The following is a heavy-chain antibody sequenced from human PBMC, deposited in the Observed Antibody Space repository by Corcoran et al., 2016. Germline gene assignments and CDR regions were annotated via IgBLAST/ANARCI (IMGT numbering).Heavy chain of an antibody. CDR2: IYYSGST. CDR3: ASSPSIGRYDSSGYYYGDAFDI. D-gene: IGHD3-22*01. J-gene: IGHJ3*02. CDR1: GGSISSSSYY. Sequence: QLQLQESGPGLVKPSETLSLTCTVSGGSISSSSYYRGWIRQPPGKGLEWIGSIYYSGSTYYNPSLKSRVTISVDTSKNQFSLKLSSVTAADTAVYYCASSPSIGRYDSSGYYYGDAFDIWGQGTMVTVSS. V-gene: IGHV4-39*07.